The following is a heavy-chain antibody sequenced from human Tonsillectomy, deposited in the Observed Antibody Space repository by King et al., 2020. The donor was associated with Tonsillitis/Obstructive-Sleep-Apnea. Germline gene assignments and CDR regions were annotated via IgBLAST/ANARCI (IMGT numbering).Heavy chain of an antibody. Sequence: QLVQSGGGLVKPGGSLRLSCAASGFTFSSYSMNWVRQAPGKGLEWVSSISSSSSYIYYADSVKGRFTISRDNAKNSLYLQMNSLRAEDTAVYYCARGGSITSCFPVDGYWGQGTLVTVSS. V-gene: IGHV3-21*01. J-gene: IGHJ4*02. D-gene: IGHD2-2*01. CDR2: ISSSSSYI. CDR3: ARGGSITSCFPVDGY. CDR1: GFTFSSYS.